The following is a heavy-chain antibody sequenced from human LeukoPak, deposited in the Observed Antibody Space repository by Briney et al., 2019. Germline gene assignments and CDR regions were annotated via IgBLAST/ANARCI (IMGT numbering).Heavy chain of an antibody. D-gene: IGHD2/OR15-2a*01. J-gene: IGHJ4*02. V-gene: IGHV4-34*01. Sequence: SETLSLTCAVYGGSFSGYYWSWIRQPPGKGLEWIGEINHSGSTNYNPSLKGRVTISVDTSKNQFSLKLSSVIAADTAVYYCAFFAVEYDYGGQGTLVTVS. CDR3: AFFAVEYDY. CDR1: GGSFSGYY. CDR2: INHSGST.